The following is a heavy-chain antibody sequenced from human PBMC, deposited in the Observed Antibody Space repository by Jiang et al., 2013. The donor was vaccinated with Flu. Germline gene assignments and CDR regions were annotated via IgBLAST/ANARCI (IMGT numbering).Heavy chain of an antibody. CDR1: GGSISSTLYY. Sequence: VKPSGTLSLTCTVSGGSISSTLYYWGWIRQPPGKGLEWIGSIYYSGRTSYNPSLKSRVTMSVDTSKNQFSLKLDSVTAADTAIFYCARHSGGSSYYPFDYWGQGTLATVSS. CDR2: IYYSGRT. D-gene: IGHD2-15*01. CDR3: ARHSGGSSYYPFDY. V-gene: IGHV4-39*01. J-gene: IGHJ4*02.